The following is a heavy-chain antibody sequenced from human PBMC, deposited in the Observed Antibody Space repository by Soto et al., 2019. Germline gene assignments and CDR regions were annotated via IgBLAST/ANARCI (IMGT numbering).Heavy chain of an antibody. Sequence: EVQFVESGGGLVQPGGSLRLSCADSGFTFSSYWMHWVRQAPGKGLVWVSRINSDGASTNYADSVKGRFTISRDNAMNRLYLQMKGLRGEDTAVYHCASPYTATIHNGLNSWGQGTLVTVSS. CDR2: INSDGAST. V-gene: IGHV3-74*01. CDR1: GFTFSSYW. CDR3: ASPYTATIHNGLNS. J-gene: IGHJ4*02. D-gene: IGHD5-12*01.